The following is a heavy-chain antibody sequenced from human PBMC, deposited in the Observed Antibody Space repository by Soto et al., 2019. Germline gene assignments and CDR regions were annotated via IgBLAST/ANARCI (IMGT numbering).Heavy chain of an antibody. Sequence: HPGGSLRLSCAASGFTFSSYWMHWVRQAPGKGLVWVSRINSDGSSTSYADSVKGRFTISRDNAKNTLYLQMNSLRAEDTAVYYCARGETGDSYYDFWSGNYYYYGMDVWGQGTTVTVSS. D-gene: IGHD3-3*01. CDR2: INSDGSST. CDR3: ARGETGDSYYDFWSGNYYYYGMDV. V-gene: IGHV3-74*01. J-gene: IGHJ6*02. CDR1: GFTFSSYW.